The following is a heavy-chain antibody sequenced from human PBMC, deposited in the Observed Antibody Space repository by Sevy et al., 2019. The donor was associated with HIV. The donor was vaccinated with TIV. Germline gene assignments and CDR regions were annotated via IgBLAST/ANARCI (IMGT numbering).Heavy chain of an antibody. D-gene: IGHD3-3*01. CDR1: GFTFSDYY. Sequence: GGSLRLSCAASGFTFSDYYMSWVRQAPGKGLEWVSYISSSGSTIYYADSVKGRFTSSRDNAKNSLYLQMNSLRAEDTAVYYCARDPTYYDFWSGYYTGWFDPWGQGTLVIVSS. CDR3: ARDPTYYDFWSGYYTGWFDP. V-gene: IGHV3-11*01. J-gene: IGHJ5*02. CDR2: ISSSGSTI.